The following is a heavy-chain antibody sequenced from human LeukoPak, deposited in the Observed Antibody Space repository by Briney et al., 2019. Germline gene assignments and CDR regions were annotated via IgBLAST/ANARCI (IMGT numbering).Heavy chain of an antibody. CDR1: GFTFSSYG. J-gene: IGHJ3*02. V-gene: IGHV3-33*08. CDR2: IWYDGSNK. CDR3: VSDPGDYVGSYAFYI. D-gene: IGHD3-10*01. Sequence: GGSLRLTCAASGFTFSSYGMHWIRQAPGKGLEWVAVIWYDGSNKYYADSVKGRFTVSRDNSKNTVYLQMNSLRAEDTAVYYCVSDPGDYVGSYAFYIWGQGRMVTVSS.